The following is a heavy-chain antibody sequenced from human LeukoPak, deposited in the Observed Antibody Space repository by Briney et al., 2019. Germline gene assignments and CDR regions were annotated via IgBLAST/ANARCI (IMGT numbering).Heavy chain of an antibody. V-gene: IGHV3-23*01. D-gene: IGHD2-15*01. CDR3: AKGSGSSCYSPCDY. J-gene: IGHJ4*02. Sequence: GGSLRLSCAASGLTFRNYAISWVRQAPGKGLEWVSVICANDGNTYYADAVKGRFTISRDNSKDTLYLQMDSLRAEDTAVYYCAKGSGSSCYSPCDYWGQGILVTVSS. CDR1: GLTFRNYA. CDR2: ICANDGNT.